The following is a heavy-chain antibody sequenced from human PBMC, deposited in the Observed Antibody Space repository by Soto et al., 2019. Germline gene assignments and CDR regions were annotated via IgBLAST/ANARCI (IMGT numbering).Heavy chain of an antibody. D-gene: IGHD3-10*01. V-gene: IGHV6-1*01. CDR3: ARGRVFLCRGVPQAHGFDP. Sequence: SQTLSLTCAISGESVSSNSAAWNWIRQSPSRGLEWLGRTYYRSKWYNDYAVSVKRRITINPDTSKNQFSLQLKSVTPEDTAVYYCARGRVFLCRGVPQAHGFDPWGPGNMVTVYS. J-gene: IGHJ5*02. CDR2: TYYRSKWYN. CDR1: GESVSSNSAA.